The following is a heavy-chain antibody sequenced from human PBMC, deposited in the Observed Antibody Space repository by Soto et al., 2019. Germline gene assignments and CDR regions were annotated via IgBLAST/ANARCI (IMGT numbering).Heavy chain of an antibody. D-gene: IGHD1-26*01. J-gene: IGHJ4*02. CDR3: ARDPYHRIVRAGGYFSIDY. Sequence: GGSLRLSCAASGFTFSSYGMHWVRQAPGKGLEWVAVIWYDGSNKYYADSVKGRFTISRDNSKNTLYLQMNSLRAEDTAVYYCARDPYHRIVRAGGYFSIDYWGQGTLVTVSS. CDR1: GFTFSSYG. V-gene: IGHV3-33*01. CDR2: IWYDGSNK.